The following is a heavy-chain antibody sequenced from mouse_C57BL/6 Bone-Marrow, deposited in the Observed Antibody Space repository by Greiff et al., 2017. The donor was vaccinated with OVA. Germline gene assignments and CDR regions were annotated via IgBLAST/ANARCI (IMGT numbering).Heavy chain of an antibody. J-gene: IGHJ2*01. V-gene: IGHV3-6*01. CDR1: GYSITSGYY. D-gene: IGHD4-1*01. CDR3: AREKTGEKDYIDY. Sequence: DVQLVESGPGLVKPSQSLSLTCSVTGYSITSGYYWNWIRQFPGNKLEWMGYISYDGSNNYNPSLKNRISITRDTSKNQFFLKLNSVTTEDTATYYCAREKTGEKDYIDYWGQGTTLTVSS. CDR2: ISYDGSN.